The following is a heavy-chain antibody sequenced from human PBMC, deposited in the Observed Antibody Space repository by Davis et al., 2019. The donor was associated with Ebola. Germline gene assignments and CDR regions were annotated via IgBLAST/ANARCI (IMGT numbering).Heavy chain of an antibody. CDR1: GFTFSSYG. Sequence: PGGSLRLSCAASGFTFSSYGMHWVRQAPGKGLEWVAVIWYYGSNKYYADSVKGRFTISRDNSKNTLYLQMNSLRAEDTAVYYCARDYGDWWFDPWGQGTLVTVSS. CDR2: IWYYGSNK. J-gene: IGHJ5*01. D-gene: IGHD4-17*01. V-gene: IGHV3-33*01. CDR3: ARDYGDWWFDP.